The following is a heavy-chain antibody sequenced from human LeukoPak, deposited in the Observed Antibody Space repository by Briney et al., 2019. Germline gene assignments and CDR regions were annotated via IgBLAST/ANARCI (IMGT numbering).Heavy chain of an antibody. V-gene: IGHV5-51*01. CDR2: ISPGDSGT. J-gene: IGHJ4*02. D-gene: IGHD6-13*01. CDR1: GSIFTSYW. Sequence: NRGASLQISCQGSGSIFTSYWIGCVRQLPGKGLEWMGIISPGDSGTRYSPSFQGQVTISADKSISTAYLQWSSLKASDTAMYYCARRIAAAEMIDHWGQGTLVTVFS. CDR3: ARRIAAAEMIDH.